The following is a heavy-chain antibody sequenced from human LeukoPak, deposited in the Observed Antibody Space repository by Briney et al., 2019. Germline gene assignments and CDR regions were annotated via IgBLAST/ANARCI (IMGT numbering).Heavy chain of an antibody. CDR2: IYYSGST. J-gene: IGHJ1*01. Sequence: PSETLSLTCTVSGGSISSYYWSWIRQPPGKGLEWLGYIYYSGSTNYNPSLKSRVTISVDTSKNQFSLKLSSVTAADTAVYYCARGRIAAAGTGAEYFQHWGQGTLVTVSS. D-gene: IGHD6-13*01. V-gene: IGHV4-59*01. CDR3: ARGRIAAAGTGAEYFQH. CDR1: GGSISSYY.